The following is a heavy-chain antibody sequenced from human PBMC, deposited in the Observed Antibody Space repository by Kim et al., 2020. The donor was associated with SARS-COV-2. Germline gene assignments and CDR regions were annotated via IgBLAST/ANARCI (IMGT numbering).Heavy chain of an antibody. CDR1: GYTFTSYG. J-gene: IGHJ6*02. Sequence: ASVKVSCKASGYTFTSYGISWVRQAPGQGLEWMGWISAYNGNTNYAQKLQGRVTMTTDTSTSTAYMELRSLRSDDTAVYYCVRTSGFGGLRDYYYFYGMDVWGQGTTVTVSS. D-gene: IGHD3-10*01. CDR3: VRTSGFGGLRDYYYFYGMDV. V-gene: IGHV1-18*01. CDR2: ISAYNGNT.